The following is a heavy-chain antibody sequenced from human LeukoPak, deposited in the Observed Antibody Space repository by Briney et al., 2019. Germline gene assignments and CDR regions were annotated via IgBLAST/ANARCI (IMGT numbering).Heavy chain of an antibody. CDR3: AKLSSVAGTTPPNY. D-gene: IGHD6-19*01. J-gene: IGHJ4*02. CDR1: GFTFSSYA. Sequence: GGSLRRSCAASGFTFSSYAMSWVRQGPGKGLEWVSAISGSGGSTYYADSVKGRFTISRDNSKNTLYLKMNSLRAEDTAVYYCAKLSSVAGTTPPNYWGQGTLVTVSS. CDR2: ISGSGGST. V-gene: IGHV3-23*01.